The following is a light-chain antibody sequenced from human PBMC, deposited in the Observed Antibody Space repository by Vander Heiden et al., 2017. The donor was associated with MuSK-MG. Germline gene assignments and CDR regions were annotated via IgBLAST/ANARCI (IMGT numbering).Light chain of an antibody. Sequence: DIQMTQSPSSLSASVGDRVTITCRASQSIGTFLNWYQHKPGKGPNLLIDAATNLQTGVASRFTGSGSGTEFTLTISNLQPEDFATYYCQQSYTITYTFGQGTKLDI. CDR3: QQSYTITYT. J-gene: IGKJ2*01. CDR1: QSIGTF. V-gene: IGKV1-39*01. CDR2: AAT.